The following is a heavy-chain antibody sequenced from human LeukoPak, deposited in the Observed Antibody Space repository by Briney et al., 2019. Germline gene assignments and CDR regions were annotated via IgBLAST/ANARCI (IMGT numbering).Heavy chain of an antibody. D-gene: IGHD3-16*01. CDR2: MNPNSGNT. CDR1: GYTFTSYD. CDR3: ARDLYDWVGYFDY. Sequence: ASVKVSCKASGYTFTSYDINWVRQATGQGLEWMGWMNPNSGNTGYAQKFQGRVTITRNTSISTAYMELRSLRSDDTAVYYCARDLYDWVGYFDYWGQGTLVTVSS. J-gene: IGHJ4*02. V-gene: IGHV1-8*03.